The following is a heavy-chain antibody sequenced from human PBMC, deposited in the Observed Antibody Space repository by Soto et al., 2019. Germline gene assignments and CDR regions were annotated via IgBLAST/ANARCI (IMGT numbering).Heavy chain of an antibody. CDR3: ARRYGYSFDY. Sequence: PGGSLRLSCAASGVTGSRNYMSWVRQAPGRGLEWVSGIFSGGSVYYADSVKGRFTISRDNAKNSLYLQMNSLRAEDTAVYYCARRYGYSFDYWGQGTLVTVSS. CDR2: IFSGGSV. CDR1: GVTGSRNY. D-gene: IGHD5-18*01. J-gene: IGHJ4*02. V-gene: IGHV3-53*01.